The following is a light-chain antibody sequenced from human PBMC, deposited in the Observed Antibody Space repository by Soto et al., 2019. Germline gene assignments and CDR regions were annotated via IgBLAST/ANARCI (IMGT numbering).Light chain of an antibody. CDR1: QSLSYW. J-gene: IGKJ1*01. CDR3: QQYNNYWT. Sequence: DIQMTQSPSTLSASVGDRVTITCRASQSLSYWLAWYQQKPGKAPNLLIYKASSLESGVPSRFSGSGSGTEFTLTISSLQPDDFATYYCQQYNNYWTFGQGPKVEIK. V-gene: IGKV1-5*03. CDR2: KAS.